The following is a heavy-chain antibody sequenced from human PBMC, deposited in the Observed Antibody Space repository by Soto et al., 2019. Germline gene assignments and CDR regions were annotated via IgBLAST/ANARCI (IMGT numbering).Heavy chain of an antibody. D-gene: IGHD3-16*02. Sequence: EVRLLESGGGLVKPGGSLRLSCATSGLTFSNYAMSWVRQAPGGGLEWVSSMSGSSSTTYYADSVRGRFTISRDRSKNTLYLQMSSLRAEDTALYYCARSSAGVFGIIIEGSNWLAPWGQGSLVTVSS. CDR1: GLTFSNYA. CDR2: MSGSSSTT. J-gene: IGHJ5*02. V-gene: IGHV3-23*01. CDR3: ARSSAGVFGIIIEGSNWLAP.